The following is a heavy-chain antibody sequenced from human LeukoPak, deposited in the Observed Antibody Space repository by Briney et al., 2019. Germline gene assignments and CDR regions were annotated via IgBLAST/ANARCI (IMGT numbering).Heavy chain of an antibody. CDR2: INHSGST. CDR3: ARDRRVAQHPFDY. Sequence: SETLSLTCTVSGGSISSYYWSWIRQPPGKGLEWIGEINHSGSTNYNPSLKSRVTISVDTSKNQFSLKLSSVTAADTAVYYCARDRRVAQHPFDYWGQGTLVTVSS. CDR1: GGSISSYY. J-gene: IGHJ4*02. D-gene: IGHD5/OR15-5a*01. V-gene: IGHV4-34*01.